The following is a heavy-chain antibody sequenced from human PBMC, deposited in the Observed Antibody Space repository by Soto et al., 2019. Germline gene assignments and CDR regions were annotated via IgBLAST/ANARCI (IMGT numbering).Heavy chain of an antibody. D-gene: IGHD4-17*01. V-gene: IGHV3-64*01. CDR2: ISSNGGIT. J-gene: IGHJ3*02. CDR1: GFTVSSNY. CDR3: ARDDYGENDAFDI. Sequence: GGSLRLSCAASGFTVSSNYMSWVRQAPGKGLEWLSGISSNGGITDYASSVQGRFSISRDNSKNTLYLQMGSLRVDDMAVYYCARDDYGENDAFDIWGQGTMVTVSS.